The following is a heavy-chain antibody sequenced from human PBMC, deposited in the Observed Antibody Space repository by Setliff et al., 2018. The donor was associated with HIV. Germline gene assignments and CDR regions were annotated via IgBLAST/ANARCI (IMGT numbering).Heavy chain of an antibody. CDR2: IIPIFGTT. CDR3: AGSIMTGYYTFGADY. V-gene: IGHV1-69*05. CDR1: RGTFSSYD. J-gene: IGHJ4*02. D-gene: IGHD3-9*01. Sequence: SVNVSCKASRGTFSSYDISWVRQAPGQGLEWMGWIIPIFGTTNYAQKFQGRVTITTDESTTTDHLELSRLRAEDTALYYCAGSIMTGYYTFGADYWGQGTLVTVSS.